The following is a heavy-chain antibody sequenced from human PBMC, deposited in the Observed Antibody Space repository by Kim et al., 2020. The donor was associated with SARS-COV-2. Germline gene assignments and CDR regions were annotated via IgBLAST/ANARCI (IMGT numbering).Heavy chain of an antibody. Sequence: FQGRVTMTRDTSITTAYMELSRLRSDDTAVYYCARVSIVVVPAAPEYFDYWGQGTLVTVSS. J-gene: IGHJ4*02. CDR3: ARVSIVVVPAAPEYFDY. D-gene: IGHD2-2*01. V-gene: IGHV1-2*02.